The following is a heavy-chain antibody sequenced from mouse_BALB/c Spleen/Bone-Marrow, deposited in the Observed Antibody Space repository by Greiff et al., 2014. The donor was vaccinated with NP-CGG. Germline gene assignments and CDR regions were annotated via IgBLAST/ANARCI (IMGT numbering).Heavy chain of an antibody. D-gene: IGHD1-2*01. CDR3: ARYYYGYYFDY. CDR1: GFNIKDTY. Sequence: VQLQQPGAELVKPGASVKLSCTASGFNIKDTYMHWVKQRPEQGLEWIGRIDPANGNTKYDPKFQGKATITADTSSNTAYLQLSSLTSEDTAVYYCARYYYGYYFDYWGRGTTLTVSS. V-gene: IGHV14-3*02. CDR2: IDPANGNT. J-gene: IGHJ2*01.